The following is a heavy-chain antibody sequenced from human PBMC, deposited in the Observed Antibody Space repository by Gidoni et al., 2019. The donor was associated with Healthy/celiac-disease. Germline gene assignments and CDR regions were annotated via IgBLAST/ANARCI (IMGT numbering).Heavy chain of an antibody. V-gene: IGHV1-3*01. CDR1: GYTFTSYA. J-gene: IGHJ4*02. CDR3: ARGNYPAD. Sequence: VQLVQSGAEVKKPGASVKVSCKASGYTFTSYAMHWVRQAPGQRLEWMGWINAGNGNTKYAQKCQGRVTITRDTAASTAYMELSSLRSEDTAVYYCARGNYPADWGQGTRVTVSS. CDR2: INAGNGNT. D-gene: IGHD3-10*01.